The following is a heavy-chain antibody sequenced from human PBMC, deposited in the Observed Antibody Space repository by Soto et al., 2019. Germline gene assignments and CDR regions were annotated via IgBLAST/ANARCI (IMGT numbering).Heavy chain of an antibody. CDR2: INPSIGSA. CDR1: GYTFTTYY. Sequence: ASVKVSCKASGYTFTTYYIHWVRQAPGQGLEWIGRINPSIGSAGYAQKFQGRVTITADESTNTVYMELSSLRFEDTAVYYCARDHLRPRSYYYYGMDVWGQGTTVTVSS. J-gene: IGHJ6*02. V-gene: IGHV1-46*01. CDR3: ARDHLRPRSYYYYGMDV. D-gene: IGHD3-16*01.